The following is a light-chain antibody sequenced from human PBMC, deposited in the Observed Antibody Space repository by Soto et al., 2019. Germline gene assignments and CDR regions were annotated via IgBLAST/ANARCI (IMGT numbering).Light chain of an antibody. CDR3: QQYNLWPQT. CDR2: GAS. Sequence: EVVMTQSPATLSVSPGERATLSYRASQSVSSNLAWYQQKPGQAPRLPIYGASTRATGIPARFGGSGSGTDFTLTISSLQSEDFAVYYCQQYNLWPQTFGQGTNVEIK. CDR1: QSVSSN. V-gene: IGKV3-15*01. J-gene: IGKJ1*01.